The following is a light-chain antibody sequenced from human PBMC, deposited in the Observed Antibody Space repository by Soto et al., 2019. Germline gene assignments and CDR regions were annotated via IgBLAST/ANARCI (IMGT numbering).Light chain of an antibody. CDR2: AAF. CDR3: QQLNSYPLT. J-gene: IGKJ5*01. V-gene: IGKV1-9*01. CDR1: QVISKY. Sequence: IQLTQSPSFLSAAVGDRVTITCRASQVISKYLTGYQQKPGKAPTLLIYAAFPLQSGAPSRFSGSGSGTEFTLTIRSLQPEDFATYYCQQLNSYPLTFGQGTRLEIK.